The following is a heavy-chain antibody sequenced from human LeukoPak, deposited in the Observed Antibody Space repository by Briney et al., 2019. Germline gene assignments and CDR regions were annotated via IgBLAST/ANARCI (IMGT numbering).Heavy chain of an antibody. D-gene: IGHD6-19*01. Sequence: PGGSLRLSCAASGFTFSSYAMSWVRQAPGKGLEWVSAISGSGGSTYYADSVKGRFTISRDNSKNTLYLQMNSLRAEDTAVYYCAKVFPQWLGPLHYFDYWGQGTLVTVSS. CDR2: ISGSGGST. CDR3: AKVFPQWLGPLHYFDY. CDR1: GFTFSSYA. J-gene: IGHJ4*02. V-gene: IGHV3-23*01.